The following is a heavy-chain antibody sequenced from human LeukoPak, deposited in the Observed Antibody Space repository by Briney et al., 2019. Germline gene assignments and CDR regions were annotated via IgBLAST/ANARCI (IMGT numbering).Heavy chain of an antibody. CDR3: ARAPIPRLSRYYDSSGYYSHYFDY. J-gene: IGHJ4*02. D-gene: IGHD3-22*01. Sequence: SETLSLTCTVSGVSISSYYWSWIRQPAGKGLEWIGRIYTSGSTNYNPSLKSRVTISVDTSKNQFSLKLSSVTAADTAVYYCARAPIPRLSRYYDSSGYYSHYFDYWGQGTLVTVSS. V-gene: IGHV4-4*07. CDR2: IYTSGST. CDR1: GVSISSYY.